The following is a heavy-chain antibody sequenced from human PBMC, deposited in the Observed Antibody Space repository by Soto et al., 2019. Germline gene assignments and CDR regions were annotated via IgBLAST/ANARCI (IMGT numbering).Heavy chain of an antibody. D-gene: IGHD6-6*01. CDR1: GYTFTGYY. V-gene: IGHV1-2*02. CDR2: INPNSGGT. J-gene: IGHJ4*02. CDR3: AIHIADRTGGVYYFDY. Sequence: ASVKVSCKASGYTFTGYYMHWVRQAPGQGLEWMGWINPNSGGTNYAQKFQGRVTMTRDTSISTAYMELSRLRSDDTAVYYCAIHIADRTGGVYYFDYWGQGTLVTVSS.